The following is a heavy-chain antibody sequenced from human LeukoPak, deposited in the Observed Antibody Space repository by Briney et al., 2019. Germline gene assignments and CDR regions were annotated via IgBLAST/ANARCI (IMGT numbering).Heavy chain of an antibody. Sequence: SETLSLTCTVSGGSISSYYWSWIRQPPGEGLEWIGYIYYSGSTNYNPSLKSRVTISVDTSKNQFSLKLSSVTAADTAVYYCARGGPRYGSGSYYWGQGTLVTVSS. V-gene: IGHV4-59*01. CDR2: IYYSGST. D-gene: IGHD3-10*01. CDR1: GGSISSYY. CDR3: ARGGPRYGSGSYY. J-gene: IGHJ4*02.